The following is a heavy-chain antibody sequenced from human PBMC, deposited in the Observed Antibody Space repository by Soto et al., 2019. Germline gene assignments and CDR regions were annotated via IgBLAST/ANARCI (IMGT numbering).Heavy chain of an antibody. D-gene: IGHD6-13*01. V-gene: IGHV4-59*01. J-gene: IGHJ5*02. CDR3: ARGGTYSRLIIGDWFDP. CDR1: GGSISNNY. Sequence: QVQLQESGPGLVKPSETLSLTCGVSGGSISNNYWSWIRQPPGKGLEWIGYISHSGSTNYNPSLKSRVTISVDTTKKQFSLKLNSVTAADTAVYYCARGGTYSRLIIGDWFDPWGHGTPVTVAS. CDR2: ISHSGST.